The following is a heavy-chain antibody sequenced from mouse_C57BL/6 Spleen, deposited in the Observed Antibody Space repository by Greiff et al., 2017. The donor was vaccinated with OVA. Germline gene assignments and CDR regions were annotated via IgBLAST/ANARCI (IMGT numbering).Heavy chain of an antibody. J-gene: IGHJ2*01. CDR1: GYTFTSYW. V-gene: IGHV1-50*01. CDR2: IDPSDSYT. D-gene: IGHD2-3*01. CDR3: ARHDGSHFDY. Sequence: QVQLKQPGAELVKPGASVKLSCKASGYTFTSYWMQWVKQRPGQGLEWIGEIDPSDSYTNYNQKFKGKATLTVDTSSSTAYMQLSSLTSEDSAVYYCARHDGSHFDYWGQGTTLTVSS.